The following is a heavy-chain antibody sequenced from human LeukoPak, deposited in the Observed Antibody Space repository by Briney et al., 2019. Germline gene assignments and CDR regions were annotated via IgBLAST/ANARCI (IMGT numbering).Heavy chain of an antibody. CDR2: ISSSMSTK. J-gene: IGHJ2*01. CDR3: ARGNWYFDL. CDR1: GFTFSSYR. V-gene: IGHV3-48*02. Sequence: PGGSLRLSCAASGFTFSSYRMNWVRRAPGKGLEWVSFISSSMSTKYYADSVKGRFTISRDNAKNSLYLQMNSLRDEDTAVYYCARGNWYFDLWGRGTLVTVSS.